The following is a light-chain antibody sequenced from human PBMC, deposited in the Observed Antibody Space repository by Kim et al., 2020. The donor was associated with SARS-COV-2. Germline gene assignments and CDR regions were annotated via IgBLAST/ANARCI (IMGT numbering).Light chain of an antibody. CDR2: GNT. CDR1: SSNIGAGYD. CDR3: QSYDSSLSVWV. Sequence: QSVLTQPPSMTGAPGQRYTISCAGSSSNIGAGYDVHWYKQLPGTAPKLLIYGNTNRPSGVPDRFSGSKSGTSASLAITGLQAEDEADYYCQSYDSSLSVWVFGGGTQLTVL. V-gene: IGLV1-40*01. J-gene: IGLJ3*02.